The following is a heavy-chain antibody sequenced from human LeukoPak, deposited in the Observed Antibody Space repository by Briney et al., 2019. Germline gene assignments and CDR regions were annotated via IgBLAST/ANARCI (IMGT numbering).Heavy chain of an antibody. CDR3: ARDCSSTSCPRGYYYYMDV. V-gene: IGHV3-48*04. Sequence: GGSLRLSCAASGFTFSTYWMSWVRQAPGKGLEWVSYISSSGHTIYYADSVKGRFTISRDNAKNSLYLQMNSLRAEDTALYYCARDCSSTSCPRGYYYYMDVWGKGTTVTVSS. CDR2: ISSSGHTI. D-gene: IGHD2-2*01. CDR1: GFTFSTYW. J-gene: IGHJ6*03.